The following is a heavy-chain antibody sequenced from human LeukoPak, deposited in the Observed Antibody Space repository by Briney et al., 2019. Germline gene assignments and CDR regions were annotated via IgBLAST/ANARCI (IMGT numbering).Heavy chain of an antibody. D-gene: IGHD4-23*01. CDR2: INHSEST. CDR1: VGSFSGYY. J-gene: IGHJ4*02. Sequence: SETLSLTCAVYVGSFSGYYWTWIRQPPGKGREWIGEINHSESTNYNPSLMSRVTISVDTSKNQFSLKLSSVTAADTAMYYCARTTVVTSNFDFWGQGTLVTVSS. CDR3: ARTTVVTSNFDF. V-gene: IGHV4-34*01.